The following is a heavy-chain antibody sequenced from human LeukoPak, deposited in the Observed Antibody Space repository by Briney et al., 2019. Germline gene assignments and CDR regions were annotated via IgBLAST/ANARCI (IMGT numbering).Heavy chain of an antibody. D-gene: IGHD3-10*01. CDR2: ISSSSSYI. CDR3: ARDPPMVRGVNDY. J-gene: IGHJ4*02. Sequence: NAGGSLRLSCAASGFTFSSYSMNWVRQAPGKGLEWVSSISSSSSYIYYADSVKGRFTISRDNAKNSLYLQMNSLRAEDTALYYCARDPPMVRGVNDYWGQGTLVTVSS. V-gene: IGHV3-21*04. CDR1: GFTFSSYS.